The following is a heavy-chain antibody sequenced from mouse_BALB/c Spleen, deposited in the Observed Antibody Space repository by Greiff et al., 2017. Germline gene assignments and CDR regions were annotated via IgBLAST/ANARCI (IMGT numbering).Heavy chain of an antibody. CDR1: GFNIKDTY. J-gene: IGHJ2*01. V-gene: IGHV14-3*02. D-gene: IGHD1-1*01. CDR2: IDPANGNT. Sequence: VQLQQSGAELVKPGASVKLSCTASGFNIKDTYMHWVKQRPEQGLEWIGRIDPANGNTKYDPKFQGKATITADTSSNTAYLQLSSLTSEDTAVYYCARSYGSSCDDGGQGTTLTVSS. CDR3: ARSYGSSCDD.